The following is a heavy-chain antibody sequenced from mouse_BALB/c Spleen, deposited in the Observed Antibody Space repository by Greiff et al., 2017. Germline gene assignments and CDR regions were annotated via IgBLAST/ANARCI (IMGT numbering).Heavy chain of an antibody. CDR3: ARSGLGRWYFDV. CDR1: GFNIKDTY. CDR2: IDPANGNT. D-gene: IGHD3-3*01. Sequence: VQLKQSGAELVKPGASVKLSCTASGFNIKDTYMHWVKQRPEQGLEWIGRIDPANGNTKYDPKFQGKATITADTSSNTAYLQLSSLTSEDTAVYYCARSGLGRWYFDVWGAGTTVTVSS. V-gene: IGHV14-3*02. J-gene: IGHJ1*01.